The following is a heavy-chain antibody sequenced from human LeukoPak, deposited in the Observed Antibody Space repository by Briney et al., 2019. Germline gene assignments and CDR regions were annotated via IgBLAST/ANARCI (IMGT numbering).Heavy chain of an antibody. V-gene: IGHV3-30-3*02. CDR1: GFTFSSYA. D-gene: IGHD1-26*01. CDR3: AKNKWERSGAFDI. J-gene: IGHJ3*02. Sequence: GGSLRLSCAASGFTFSSYAMHWVRQAPGKGLEWVAVISYDGSNKYYADSVKGRFTISRDISKNTLYLQMNSLGVEDTAVYYCAKNKWERSGAFDIWGQGTMVTVSS. CDR2: ISYDGSNK.